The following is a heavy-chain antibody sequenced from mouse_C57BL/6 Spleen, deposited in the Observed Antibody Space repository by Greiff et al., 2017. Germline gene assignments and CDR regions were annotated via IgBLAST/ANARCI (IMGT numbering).Heavy chain of an antibody. V-gene: IGHV1-55*01. Sequence: VQLQQPGAELVKPGASVKMSCKASGYTFTSYWITWVKQRPGQGLEWIGDIYPGSGSTNYNEKFKSKATLTVDTSSSTAYMQLSSLTSEDSAVYYCARGGYYGSSYRYWYFDVWGTGTTVTVSS. J-gene: IGHJ1*03. D-gene: IGHD1-1*01. CDR2: IYPGSGST. CDR3: ARGGYYGSSYRYWYFDV. CDR1: GYTFTSYW.